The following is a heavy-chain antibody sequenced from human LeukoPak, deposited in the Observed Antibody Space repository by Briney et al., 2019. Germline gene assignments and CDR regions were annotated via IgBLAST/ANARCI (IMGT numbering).Heavy chain of an antibody. CDR2: LIGSSGST. V-gene: IGHV3-23*01. D-gene: IGHD5-12*01. Sequence: GGSLRLSCAASEFTSTNYAMNWVRQAPGKGPEWVSVLIGSSGSTDYADSVKGRFTISRDNSKNTVFLQMNSLRAEDTAIYYCAKGAYDYIEIGYFDSWGQGTLVTVSS. CDR3: AKGAYDYIEIGYFDS. J-gene: IGHJ4*02. CDR1: EFTSTNYA.